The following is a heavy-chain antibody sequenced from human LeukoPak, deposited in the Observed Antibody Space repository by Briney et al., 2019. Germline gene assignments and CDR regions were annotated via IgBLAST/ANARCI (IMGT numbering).Heavy chain of an antibody. CDR3: AKDSSRSYYGKSDF. CDR2: IRSGGGTT. J-gene: IGHJ4*02. D-gene: IGHD1-26*01. V-gene: IGHV3-23*01. CDR1: GFTFSNYA. Sequence: GGSLRLSCAASGFTFSNYAMSWVRQAPGKGLEWVSGIRSGGGTTYYPDSVQVRFTISRDNSKNTLYLQMNSLRGEDTAVYYCAKDSSRSYYGKSDFWGQGTLVAVSS.